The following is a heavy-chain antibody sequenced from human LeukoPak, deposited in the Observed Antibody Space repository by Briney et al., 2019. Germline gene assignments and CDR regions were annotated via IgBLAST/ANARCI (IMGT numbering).Heavy chain of an antibody. CDR2: TSVGGGT. CDR3: ARDPNLAPHPFYYDSSGSDY. V-gene: IGHV3-23*01. CDR1: GFTFSTNA. Sequence: GGSLRLSCAASGFTFSTNAFNWVGHRPGTGLEWGSLTSVGGGTSYADSVKGRFTISRDNSKNTLDLQMNSLRAEDTAVYYCARDPNLAPHPFYYDSSGSDYWGQGTLVTVSS. D-gene: IGHD3-22*01. J-gene: IGHJ4*02.